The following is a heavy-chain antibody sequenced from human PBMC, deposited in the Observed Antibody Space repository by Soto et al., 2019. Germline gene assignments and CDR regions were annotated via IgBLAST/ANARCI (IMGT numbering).Heavy chain of an antibody. J-gene: IGHJ4*03. CDR2: IWHDGKNK. CDR3: RIYPGINTPIHL. Sequence: QVQLVESGGGVVQPGRSLRLSCAGSGFTFKNYGMHWVRQAPGKGLEWVAVIWHDGKNKYYEGSVTGRFTISRDNSKKTVHLLLLRLRVEGWAVSYCRIYPGINTPIHLWGHGTLVIVAS. CDR1: GFTFKNYG. V-gene: IGHV3-33*03. D-gene: IGHD2-15*01.